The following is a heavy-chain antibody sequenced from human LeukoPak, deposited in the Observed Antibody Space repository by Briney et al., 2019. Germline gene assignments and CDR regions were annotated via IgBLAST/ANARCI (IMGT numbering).Heavy chain of an antibody. J-gene: IGHJ4*02. CDR1: GFTFSGYA. V-gene: IGHV3-23*01. D-gene: IGHD3-22*01. Sequence: GGSLRLSCAASGFTFSGYAMTWVRQAPGKGLEWVASITYNGDFTYYLDSVKGRFTISRDNSKNTLYLQMNNLRGEDTALYYCAKDGLYFDGSAHIYYFDAWGQGAPVAVSP. CDR3: AKDGLYFDGSAHIYYFDA. CDR2: ITYNGDFT.